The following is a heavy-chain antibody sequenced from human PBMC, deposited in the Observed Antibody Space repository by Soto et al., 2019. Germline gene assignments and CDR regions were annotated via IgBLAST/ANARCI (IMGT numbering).Heavy chain of an antibody. J-gene: IGHJ3*02. V-gene: IGHV4-39*01. CDR1: CAYIISSTCE. D-gene: IGHD1-26*01. Sequence: SETLSLTCTLFCAYIISSTCEWPLIRQPPGKGLEWIASIKYSGTTFYNPSLKSRVTLSVDTSKNQFALKLSSVTAAETAVYYCARHGITGSYYDAFDIWGQGTMVT. CDR3: ARHGITGSYYDAFDI. CDR2: IKYSGTT.